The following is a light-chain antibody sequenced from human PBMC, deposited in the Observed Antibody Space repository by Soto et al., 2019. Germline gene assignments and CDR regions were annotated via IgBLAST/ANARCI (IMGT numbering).Light chain of an antibody. Sequence: SVLTQPRSVSGSPGQSVTISCTGTSRDVGAYNYVSWYQQHPGKAPKLMIYDANKRPSGVPDRFSSSKPDNTASRTLFWRRANKEAHYYGGSYAGLVIWVFGGGARVTVL. J-gene: IGLJ3*02. CDR3: GSYAGLVIWV. V-gene: IGLV2-11*01. CDR1: SRDVGAYNY. CDR2: DAN.